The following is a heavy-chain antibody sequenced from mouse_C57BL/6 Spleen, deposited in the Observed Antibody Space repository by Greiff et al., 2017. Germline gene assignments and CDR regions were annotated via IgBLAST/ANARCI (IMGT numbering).Heavy chain of an antibody. V-gene: IGHV5-16*01. CDR1: GFTFSDYY. CDR2: INYDGSST. CDR3: AREGYGKGENAMDY. Sequence: EVQVVESEGGLVQPGSSMKLSCTASGFTFSDYYMAWVRQVPEKGLEWVANINYDGSSTYYLDSLKSRFIISRDNAKNILYLQMSSLKSEDTATYYCAREGYGKGENAMDYWGQGTSVTVSS. J-gene: IGHJ4*01. D-gene: IGHD2-10*02.